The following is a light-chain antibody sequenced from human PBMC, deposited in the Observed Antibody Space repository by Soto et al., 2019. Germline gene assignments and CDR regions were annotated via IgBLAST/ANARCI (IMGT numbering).Light chain of an antibody. CDR3: QQYGSSSWT. CDR1: QSVSSSY. Sequence: EIVLTPSPGPLSLSPGERATLSCRASQSVSSSYLAWYQQKPGQAPRLLIYGASRRATGIPDRFSGSGSGPDFTLTISRLEPEDLAVYYCQQYGSSSWTFGQGTKVEIK. J-gene: IGKJ1*01. CDR2: GAS. V-gene: IGKV3-20*01.